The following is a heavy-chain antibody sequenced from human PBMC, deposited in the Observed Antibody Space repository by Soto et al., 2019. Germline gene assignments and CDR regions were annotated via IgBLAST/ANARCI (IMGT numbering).Heavy chain of an antibody. J-gene: IGHJ4*02. V-gene: IGHV3-48*03. Sequence: EVQLVESGGGLVRPGGSLRLSCAASGFTLSGYEMNWVRQAPGKGLEWVSYISSSGSNIYYRDSVKGRFTISRDNAKNSPYLQMNSLRAEDTAIYYCAREIASSGWYGPGDYWGQGTLVTVYS. D-gene: IGHD6-19*01. CDR2: ISSSGSNI. CDR3: AREIASSGWYGPGDY. CDR1: GFTLSGYE.